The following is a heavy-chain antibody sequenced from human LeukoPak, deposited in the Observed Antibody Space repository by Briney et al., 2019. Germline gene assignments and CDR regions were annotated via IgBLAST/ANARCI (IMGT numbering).Heavy chain of an antibody. CDR2: ISSGSSHI. V-gene: IGHV3-21*01. CDR3: ARDFRTQLDGYNPPYHFDY. Sequence: GGSLRLSCAAFGFTFSSHSMSWVRQAPGKGLEWVSSISSGSSHICQADSVKGRFTISRDDAKNSLYLQMNSLRAEDTAVYYCARDFRTQLDGYNPPYHFDYWGQGTLVTVSS. J-gene: IGHJ4*02. D-gene: IGHD5-24*01. CDR1: GFTFSSHS.